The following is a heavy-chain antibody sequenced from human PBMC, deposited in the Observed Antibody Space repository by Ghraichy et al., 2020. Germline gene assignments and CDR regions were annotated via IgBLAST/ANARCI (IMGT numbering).Heavy chain of an antibody. J-gene: IGHJ4*02. CDR1: GYSLTTYY. V-gene: IGHV1-46*01. D-gene: IGHD3-16*01. CDR3: ARVGWGYFDY. CDR2: IDPSGGDT. Sequence: ASVKVSCKASGYSLTTYYMHWVRQAPGQGLEWMGVIDPSGGDTTYAQIFQGRVTMTSDTSTSTIYMELSSLRFEDTAVYYCARVGWGYFDYWGQGTLVTVSS.